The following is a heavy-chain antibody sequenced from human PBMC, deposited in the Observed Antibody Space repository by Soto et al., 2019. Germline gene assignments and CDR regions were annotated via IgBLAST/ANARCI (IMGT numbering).Heavy chain of an antibody. CDR2: FLPIFGTT. V-gene: IGHV1-69*01. D-gene: IGHD7-27*01. CDR1: GGTFNTYN. Sequence: QVQLVQSGAEVKKPGSSVKVSCKASGGTFNTYNINWVRQAPGQGLEWMGGFLPIFGTTNYAQRFQGRVTITADDSTSTAYMELSSLRSEDTAVYYCARDETGDSYYYYYGMDVWGQWTTVTVTS. J-gene: IGHJ6*02. CDR3: ARDETGDSYYYYYGMDV.